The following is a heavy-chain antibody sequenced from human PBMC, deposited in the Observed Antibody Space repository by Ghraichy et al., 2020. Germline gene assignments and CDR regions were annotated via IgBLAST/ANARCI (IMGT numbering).Heavy chain of an antibody. Sequence: SETLSLTCTVSGGSISSSTYYWGWIRQPPGKGLEWIGEVSHSGNTTYNPSLASRVTVSVDTSKNQLSLKLNSVTAADTAVYFCARWTFGDYGKTQYWGQGTLVSVSS. D-gene: IGHD4-17*01. CDR1: GGSISSSTYY. CDR3: ARWTFGDYGKTQY. CDR2: VSHSGNT. V-gene: IGHV4-39*07. J-gene: IGHJ4*02.